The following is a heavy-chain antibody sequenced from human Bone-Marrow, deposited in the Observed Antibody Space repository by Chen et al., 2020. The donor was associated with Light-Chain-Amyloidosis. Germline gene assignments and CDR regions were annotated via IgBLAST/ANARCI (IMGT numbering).Heavy chain of an antibody. CDR1: GFAFSSYA. CDR2: FSGSGGRR. J-gene: IGHJ3*02. CDR3: AKDISYDDILPGYPADAFDI. V-gene: IGHV3-23*04. Sequence: EVQLVESGGGLLQRGGSLRLSCAASGFAFSSYAMSWVRQAPGKGLEWVSTFSGSGGRRYYGDSVEGRLTISRDNSRNALFLQMNSLRAEDTAVYYCAKDISYDDILPGYPADAFDIWGQGTMVTVSS. D-gene: IGHD3-9*01.